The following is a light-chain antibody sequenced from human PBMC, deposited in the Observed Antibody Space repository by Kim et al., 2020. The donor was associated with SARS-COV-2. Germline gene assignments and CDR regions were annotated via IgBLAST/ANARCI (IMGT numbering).Light chain of an antibody. CDR2: DVT. CDR3: CSFAGTSYV. V-gene: IGLV2-11*01. CDR1: SSDVGAYNY. Sequence: PGQSVTISCPGTSSDVGAYNYVSWYQHHPGTAPKLMIYDVTGRPSGVPDRFSGSKSGDTASLTISGLQAEDEADYYCCSFAGTSYVFGIGTKVTVL. J-gene: IGLJ1*01.